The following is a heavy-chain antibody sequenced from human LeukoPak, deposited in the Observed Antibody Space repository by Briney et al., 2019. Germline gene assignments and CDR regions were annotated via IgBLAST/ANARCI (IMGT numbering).Heavy chain of an antibody. CDR3: ARGGTAYRSQQDYFDY. CDR1: GFTFSSYA. CDR2: ISYDGSNK. Sequence: GSLRLSCAASGFTFSSYAMHWVRQAPGKGLEWVAVISYDGSNKYYADSVKGRFTISRDNSKNTLYLQMNSLRAEDTAVYYCARGGTAYRSQQDYFDYWGQGTLVTVSS. V-gene: IGHV3-30-3*01. J-gene: IGHJ4*02. D-gene: IGHD3-16*01.